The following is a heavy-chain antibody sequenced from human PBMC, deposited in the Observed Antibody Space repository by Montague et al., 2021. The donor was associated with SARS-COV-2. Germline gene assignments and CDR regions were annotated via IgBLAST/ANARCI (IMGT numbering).Heavy chain of an antibody. V-gene: IGHV2-70*11. CDR2: IYWDDDK. Sequence: PALVKPTQTLTQTCTFSEFSLSTSGLCVSWIRQPPGKALEWLARIYWDDDKYYSTSLKTRLTISKDTSKNQVVLTMTNMDPVATATYYCARYTDGNNYPSQWGFDYWGQGTLVTVSS. CDR3: ARYTDGNNYPSQWGFDY. CDR1: EFSLSTSGLC. J-gene: IGHJ4*02. D-gene: IGHD5-24*01.